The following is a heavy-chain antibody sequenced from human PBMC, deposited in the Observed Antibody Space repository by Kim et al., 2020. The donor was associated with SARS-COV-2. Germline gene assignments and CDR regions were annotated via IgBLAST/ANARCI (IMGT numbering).Heavy chain of an antibody. D-gene: IGHD2-15*01. CDR2: MYYSGST. Sequence: SETLSLTCAVSGGSIAGNDFCWSWIRQPPGKGLEWIGCMYYSGSTYYGSSLTGRVTISIDTSNNQFSLRLSSVTAADTSVYYCARHRSGAAWLHPWGQGTLVTVSS. CDR1: GGSIAGNDFC. V-gene: IGHV4-39*01. CDR3: ARHRSGAAWLHP. J-gene: IGHJ5*02.